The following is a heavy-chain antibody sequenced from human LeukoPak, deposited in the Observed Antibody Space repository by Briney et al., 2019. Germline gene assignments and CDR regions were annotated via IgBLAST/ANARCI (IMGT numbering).Heavy chain of an antibody. D-gene: IGHD6-13*01. CDR2: MNPNSGNT. V-gene: IGHV1-8*02. J-gene: IGHJ5*02. CDR1: GYTFTSYD. Sequence: ASVKVSCKASGYTFTSYDINWVRQATGQGLEWMGWMNPNSGNTGYAQKFQGRVTMTTDTSTSTAYMELRSLRSDDTAVYYCARIQGYSETWGQGTLVTVSS. CDR3: ARIQGYSET.